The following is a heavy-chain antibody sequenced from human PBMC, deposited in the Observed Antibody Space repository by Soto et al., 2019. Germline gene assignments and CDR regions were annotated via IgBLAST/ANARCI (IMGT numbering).Heavy chain of an antibody. CDR1: GGTFSSYT. Sequence: QVQLVQSGAEVKKPGSSVKVSCKASGGTFSSYTISWVRQAPGQGLEWMGRIIPILGIANYAQKFQGRVTITGDKSTSTAYMELSSLRSEDTAVYYCARDHYGSGSSSHFDYWGQGTLVTVSS. J-gene: IGHJ4*02. CDR2: IIPILGIA. CDR3: ARDHYGSGSSSHFDY. D-gene: IGHD3-10*01. V-gene: IGHV1-69*02.